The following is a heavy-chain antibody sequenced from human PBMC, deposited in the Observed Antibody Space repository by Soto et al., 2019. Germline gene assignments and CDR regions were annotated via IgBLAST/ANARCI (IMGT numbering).Heavy chain of an antibody. Sequence: QVQLQESGPGLVEPSETLSLTCTVSGGSISSYYWSWIRQPPGKGLEWIGYIYYSGSTNYNPSLKXRXTXSXXTPKNQFALKLSSVTAADTAVYYCARDGLGDAFDSWGQGTMVTVSS. V-gene: IGHV4-59*01. CDR1: GGSISSYY. CDR3: ARDGLGDAFDS. D-gene: IGHD3-10*01. J-gene: IGHJ3*02. CDR2: IYYSGST.